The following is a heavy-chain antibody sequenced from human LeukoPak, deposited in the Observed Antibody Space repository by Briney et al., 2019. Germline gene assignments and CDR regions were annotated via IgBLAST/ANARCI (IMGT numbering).Heavy chain of an antibody. Sequence: GGSLRLSCAASGFTFSSYDMHWVRHTIGKGLEWVSSIGIAGDTYYPGSVKGRFTTSRENAKNSLYLQMNSLRAGDTAVYYCARAPPYSSASWGYYGMDVWGQGTTVTVSS. CDR3: ARAPPYSSASWGYYGMDV. CDR2: IGIAGDT. D-gene: IGHD6-6*01. CDR1: GFTFSSYD. V-gene: IGHV3-13*01. J-gene: IGHJ6*02.